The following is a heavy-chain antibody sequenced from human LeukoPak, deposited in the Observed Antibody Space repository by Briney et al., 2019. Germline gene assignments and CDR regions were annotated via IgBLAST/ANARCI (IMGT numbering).Heavy chain of an antibody. V-gene: IGHV3-74*03. CDR1: GFTYTDYW. CDR3: GRGGVVASMDV. J-gene: IGHJ6*02. Sequence: GGSLRLSCAASGFTYTDYWMHWVRQARGRGRVGGSGINGQGIQRMYGDCVKGRFTISGDNAKNTLYLQMNSLRDEDTAVYYCGRGGVVASMDVWGQGTTVTVSS. D-gene: IGHD2-15*01. CDR2: INGQGIQR.